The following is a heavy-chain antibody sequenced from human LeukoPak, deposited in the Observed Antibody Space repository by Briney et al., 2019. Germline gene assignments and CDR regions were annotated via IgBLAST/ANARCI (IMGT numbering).Heavy chain of an antibody. D-gene: IGHD5-12*01. CDR2: INQGGSVQ. CDR3: ARVEYSGWNLEY. J-gene: IGHJ4*02. V-gene: IGHV3-7*01. Sequence: GGSLRLSXAASGFTFRSYWMSWVRQAPGKGLEWVANINQGGSVQYYMDPVKGRFTISRDDAKNSLYVQMNSLRDEDTAVYYCARVEYSGWNLEYWGQGTLVTVSS. CDR1: GFTFRSYW.